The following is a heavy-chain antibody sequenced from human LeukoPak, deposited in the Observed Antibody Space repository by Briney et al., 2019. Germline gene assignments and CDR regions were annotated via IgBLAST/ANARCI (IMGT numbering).Heavy chain of an antibody. D-gene: IGHD2-15*01. CDR3: AKVGVLGYCSGGSCYSFGSTRTHTSPFDY. CDR2: VYYSGST. Sequence: SETLSLTCTVSGGSISSYYWSWIRQPPGKGVEWSGHVYYSGSTNYSPSLKSRVTISVDTSKNQFSLKLSSVTAADTAVYYCAKVGVLGYCSGGSCYSFGSTRTHTSPFDYWGQGTLVTVSS. J-gene: IGHJ4*02. CDR1: GGSISSYY. V-gene: IGHV4-59*08.